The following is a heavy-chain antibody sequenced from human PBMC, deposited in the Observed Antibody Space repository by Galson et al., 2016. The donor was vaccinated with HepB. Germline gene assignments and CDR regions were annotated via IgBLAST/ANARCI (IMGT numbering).Heavy chain of an antibody. D-gene: IGHD5-12*01. CDR1: GFTFNSYT. CDR3: AKLGGDSGSPH. J-gene: IGHJ4*01. Sequence: SLRLSCAASGFTFNSYTMSWVRQAPGKGLEWVSGITNGGDTTYYADSVRGRFTISRDNPKNTLYLQVNSLRADDTAVYYCAKLGGDSGSPHWGHGTLVTVSS. CDR2: ITNGGDTT. V-gene: IGHV3-23*01.